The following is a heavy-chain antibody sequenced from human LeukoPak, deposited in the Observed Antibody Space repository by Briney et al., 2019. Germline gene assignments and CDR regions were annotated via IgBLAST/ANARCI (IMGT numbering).Heavy chain of an antibody. J-gene: IGHJ4*02. CDR1: GFTFSSYA. CDR2: IKQDGSEK. Sequence: GGSLRLSCAASGFTFSSYAMSWVRQAPGKGLEWVANIKQDGSEKYYVDSVKGRFTISRDNAKNSLYLQMNSLRAEDTAVYYCARSSTLGSVYWGQGTLVTVSS. CDR3: ARSSTLGSVY. V-gene: IGHV3-7*01. D-gene: IGHD2-15*01.